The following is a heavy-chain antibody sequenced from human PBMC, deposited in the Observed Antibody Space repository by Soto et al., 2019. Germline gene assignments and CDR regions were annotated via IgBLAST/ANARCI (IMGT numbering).Heavy chain of an antibody. CDR3: ARDLGGWNDY. Sequence: QVQLVQSGAEVKKPGASVRVSCKASGYTFTSYAMQWVRQAPGQRLEWMGWINAGNGNTKYSQKFQGRVTITSDTSASTEYMELSSMRSEDTAVYYCARDLGGWNDYWGQGTLVTVSS. V-gene: IGHV1-3*01. CDR2: INAGNGNT. J-gene: IGHJ4*02. D-gene: IGHD6-19*01. CDR1: GYTFTSYA.